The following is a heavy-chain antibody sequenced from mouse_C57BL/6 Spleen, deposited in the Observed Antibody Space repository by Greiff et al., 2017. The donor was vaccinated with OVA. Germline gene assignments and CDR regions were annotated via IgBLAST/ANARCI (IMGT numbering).Heavy chain of an antibody. CDR3: AKEGYSNYYFDY. V-gene: IGHV2-5*01. CDR1: GFSLTSYG. CDR2: IWRGGST. D-gene: IGHD2-5*01. Sequence: VKLMESGPGLVQPSQSLSITCTVSGFSLTSYGVHWVRQSPGKGLEWLGVIWRGGSTDYNAAFMSRLSITKDNSKSQVFFKMNSLQADDTAIYYCAKEGYSNYYFDYWGQGTTLTVSS. J-gene: IGHJ2*01.